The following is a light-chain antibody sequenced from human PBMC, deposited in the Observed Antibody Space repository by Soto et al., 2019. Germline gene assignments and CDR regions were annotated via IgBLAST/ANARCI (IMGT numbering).Light chain of an antibody. CDR2: GDN. CDR1: SSNIGANYD. Sequence: QSVLSQPPSVSGAPGQRITISCTGSSSNIGANYDVHWYRQVPGTAPKLLMSGDNTRPSGVADRFSGSKSGTSASLAITRVLAEDEAAYYCQSYDSSLNRVFGTGTKLTV. CDR3: QSYDSSLNRV. V-gene: IGLV1-40*01. J-gene: IGLJ1*01.